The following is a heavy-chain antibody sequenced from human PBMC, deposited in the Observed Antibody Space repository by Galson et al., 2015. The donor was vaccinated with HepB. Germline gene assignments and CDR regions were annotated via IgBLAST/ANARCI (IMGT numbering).Heavy chain of an antibody. J-gene: IGHJ4*02. D-gene: IGHD3-10*01. V-gene: IGHV4-4*02. CDR2: AYHSRST. CDR1: GDSISNDRW. CDR3: ARAKEGRGYFDY. Sequence: ETLFLTCAVSGDSISNDRWWSWVRQPPGEGLGWIGEAYHSRSTTYRPSLKSRVTISVDKSKNQFSLKLTSVTAADTAVYYCARAKEGRGYFDYWGQGTLVTVSS.